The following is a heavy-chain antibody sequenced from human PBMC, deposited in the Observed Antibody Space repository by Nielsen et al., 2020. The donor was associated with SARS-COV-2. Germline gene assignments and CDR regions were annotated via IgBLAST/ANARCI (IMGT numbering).Heavy chain of an antibody. CDR2: IYYSGSV. V-gene: IGHV4-39*02. D-gene: IGHD2-2*01. Sequence: SETLSLTCSVSGGSLSSRNYYWGWIRRSPGKGLEWIGTIYYSGSVSYSPSLRSRVSISVDSSKRHFSLRLTSVTAADTAIYFCARGDIAVVPAAMFRGDDAFDVWGQGTMV. CDR1: GGSLSSRNYY. CDR3: ARGDIAVVPAAMFRGDDAFDV. J-gene: IGHJ3*01.